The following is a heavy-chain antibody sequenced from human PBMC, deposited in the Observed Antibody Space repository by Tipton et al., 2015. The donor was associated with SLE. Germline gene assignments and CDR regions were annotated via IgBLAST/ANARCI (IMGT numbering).Heavy chain of an antibody. D-gene: IGHD4-17*01. CDR1: GGSFSGYY. Sequence: TLSLTCAVYGGSFSGYYWSWIRQPPGKGLEWIGEINHSGSTNYNPSLKSRVTISVDTSKNQFSLKLSSVTAADTAVYYCARLYGDYSAFDYWGQGTLVTVSS. CDR2: INHSGST. V-gene: IGHV4-34*01. J-gene: IGHJ4*02. CDR3: ARLYGDYSAFDY.